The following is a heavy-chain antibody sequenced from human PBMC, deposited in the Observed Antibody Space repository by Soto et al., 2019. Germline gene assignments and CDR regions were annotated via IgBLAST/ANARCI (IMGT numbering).Heavy chain of an antibody. Sequence: GGSLRLSCAASGFTFSSYGMHWVRQAPGKGLEWVAVISYDGSNKYYADSVKGRFTISRDNSKNTLYLQMNSLRAEDTAVYYCAKDLIGQQLVIGAFEIWGQGTMVTVSS. D-gene: IGHD6-13*01. CDR3: AKDLIGQQLVIGAFEI. CDR1: GFTFSSYG. J-gene: IGHJ3*02. CDR2: ISYDGSNK. V-gene: IGHV3-30*18.